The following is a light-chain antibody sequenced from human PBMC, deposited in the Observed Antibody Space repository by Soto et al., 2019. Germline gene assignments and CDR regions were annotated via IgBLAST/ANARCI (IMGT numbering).Light chain of an antibody. V-gene: IGLV2-23*01. CDR1: SSDVGSYNL. J-gene: IGLJ3*02. Sequence: QSALTQPASVSVSPGQSITISCTGTSSDVGSYNLVSWDQQHPGKAPKLMIYEGSKRPSGVSNRFSGSKSGNTASLTISGLQAEDEADYYCCSYAGSSTLVFGGGTKLTVL. CDR2: EGS. CDR3: CSYAGSSTLV.